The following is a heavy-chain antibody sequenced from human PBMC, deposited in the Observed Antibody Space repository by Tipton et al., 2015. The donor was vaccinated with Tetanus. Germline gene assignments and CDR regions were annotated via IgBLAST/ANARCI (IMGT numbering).Heavy chain of an antibody. CDR3: ARLSGSTRSDCGAFDI. CDR2: RYYTGST. Sequence: TLSLTCTVSGASINSGGYYWTWIRQRPGKGLEWIGYRYYTGSTYYTPYLRSRVTISFDTSQNQFSLNLTSVTAADTAVYYCARLSGSTRSDCGAFDIWGRGTLVTVSS. J-gene: IGHJ3*02. V-gene: IGHV4-31*03. D-gene: IGHD2/OR15-2a*01. CDR1: GASINSGGYY.